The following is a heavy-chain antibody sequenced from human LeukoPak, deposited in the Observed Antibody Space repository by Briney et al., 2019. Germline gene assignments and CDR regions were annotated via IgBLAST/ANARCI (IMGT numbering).Heavy chain of an antibody. J-gene: IGHJ4*02. CDR2: ISGSGGST. V-gene: IGHV3-23*01. Sequence: GESLRLSCAASGFTFSSYAMSWVRQAPGKGLEWVSAISGSGGSTYYADSVKGRFTISRDNSKNTLYLQMNSLRAEDTAVYYCAKGEMNWGFGYYFDYWGQGTLVTVSS. CDR3: AKGEMNWGFGYYFDY. D-gene: IGHD7-27*01. CDR1: GFTFSSYA.